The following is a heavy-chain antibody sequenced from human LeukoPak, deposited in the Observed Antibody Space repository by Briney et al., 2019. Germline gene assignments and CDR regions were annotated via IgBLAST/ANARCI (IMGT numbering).Heavy chain of an antibody. CDR3: AMGNSGDDGTSFDY. CDR2: IKPDTGAT. Sequence: ASVKVSCKASGYIFTAYNIHWIRQAPGQGLEWMGWIKPDTGATNFAQKFQGRVTMTSDTSISTAYMELSSLRSEDTAVYYCAMGNSGDDGTSFDYWGQGTLVTVSS. J-gene: IGHJ4*02. CDR1: GYIFTAYN. D-gene: IGHD2-2*01. V-gene: IGHV1-2*02.